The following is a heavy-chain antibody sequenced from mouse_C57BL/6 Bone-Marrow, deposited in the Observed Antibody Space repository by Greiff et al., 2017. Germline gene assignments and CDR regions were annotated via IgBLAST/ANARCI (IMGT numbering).Heavy chain of an antibody. D-gene: IGHD1-1*01. Sequence: VQLQQSGAELVRPGASVKLSWTASGFNIKDDYMHWVKQRPEQGLEWIGWIDPENGDTEYASKFQGKATITADTSSNTAYLQLSSLTSEDTAVYYCTALITTVVATDFYAMDYWGQGTSVTVSS. V-gene: IGHV14-4*01. J-gene: IGHJ4*01. CDR1: GFNIKDDY. CDR3: TALITTVVATDFYAMDY. CDR2: IDPENGDT.